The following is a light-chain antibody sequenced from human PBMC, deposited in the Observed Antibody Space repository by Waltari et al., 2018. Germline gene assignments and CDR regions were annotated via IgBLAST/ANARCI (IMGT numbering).Light chain of an antibody. J-gene: IGKJ3*01. CDR3: QQSYGPPPIT. CDR1: QTISTY. V-gene: IGKV1-39*01. CDR2: DAS. Sequence: DIQMTQSPSSLSASVGDRVTITCRASQTISTYLTWYQQKPGKAPKLLIYDASNLQGGVPSRFSGSGSGTDFTLTIISLQPEDSATYYCQQSYGPPPITFGPGTKVAVK.